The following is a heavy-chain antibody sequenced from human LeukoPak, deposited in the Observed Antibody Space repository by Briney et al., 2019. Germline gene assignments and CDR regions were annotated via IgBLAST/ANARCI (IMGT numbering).Heavy chain of an antibody. CDR1: GFTFSTYA. CDR3: AGDFGGDCYSGY. J-gene: IGHJ4*02. CDR2: ISSSSSCI. V-gene: IGHV3-21*04. Sequence: PGGSLRLSCAGSGFTFSTYAMTWVRQAPGKGLEWVSSISSSSSCIYYADSVKGRFTISRDNAKNSLYLQMNSLRAEDTAVYYFAGDFGGDCYSGYWGQGTLVSVSS. D-gene: IGHD2-21*02.